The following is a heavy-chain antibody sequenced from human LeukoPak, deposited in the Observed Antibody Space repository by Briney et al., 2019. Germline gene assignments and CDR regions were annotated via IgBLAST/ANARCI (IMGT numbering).Heavy chain of an antibody. J-gene: IGHJ6*04. CDR2: ISSSGRTV. CDR1: GFTFSSYN. CDR3: ARTLDSALDV. D-gene: IGHD3/OR15-3a*01. V-gene: IGHV3-48*01. Sequence: GGSLRLSCAGSGFTFSSYNMNWVRQAPGKGLEWISYISSSGRTVYYAESVRGRFAISRDNARSSQYLQMAGLTAEDTAVYYCARTLDSALDVWGNGTTVTVSS.